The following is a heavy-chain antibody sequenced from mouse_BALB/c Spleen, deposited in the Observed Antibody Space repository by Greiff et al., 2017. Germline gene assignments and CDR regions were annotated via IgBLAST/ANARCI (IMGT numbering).Heavy chain of an antibody. CDR2: ISSGGGST. Sequence: EVQLQESGGGLVKPGGSLKLSCAASGFAFSSYDMSWVRQTPEKRLEWVAYISSGGGSTYYPDTVKGRFTISRDNAKNTLYLQMSSLKSEDTAMYYCARQEYGNYVRAMDYWGQGTSVTVSS. D-gene: IGHD2-10*02. J-gene: IGHJ4*01. CDR1: GFAFSSYD. CDR3: ARQEYGNYVRAMDY. V-gene: IGHV5-12-1*01.